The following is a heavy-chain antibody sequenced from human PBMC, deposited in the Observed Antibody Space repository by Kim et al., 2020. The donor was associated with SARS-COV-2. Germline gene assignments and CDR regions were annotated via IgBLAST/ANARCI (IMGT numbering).Heavy chain of an antibody. CDR3: AKVMGDYYDSSGYPRAGGMDV. D-gene: IGHD3-22*01. CDR2: IWYDGSNK. V-gene: IGHV3-33*06. Sequence: GGSLRLSCAASGFTFSSYGMHWVRQAPGKGLEWVAVIWYDGSNKYYADSVKGRFTISRDNSKNTLYLQMNSLRAEDTAVYYCAKVMGDYYDSSGYPRAGGMDVWGQGTTVTVSS. CDR1: GFTFSSYG. J-gene: IGHJ6*02.